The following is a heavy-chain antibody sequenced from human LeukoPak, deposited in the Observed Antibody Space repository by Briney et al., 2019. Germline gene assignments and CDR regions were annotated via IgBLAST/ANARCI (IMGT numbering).Heavy chain of an antibody. CDR3: AKDSSTGWYYFDY. CDR2: ISYDESNK. V-gene: IGHV3-30*18. CDR1: GFTLRSHG. D-gene: IGHD2-2*01. Sequence: GGSPRLSCAASGFTLRSHGMHWVRQAPGKGLEWVAVISYDESNKHYADSVKGRFTISRDTSRNTLYLQMDSLRAEDTALYYCAKDSSTGWYYFDYWGQGTVVTVSS. J-gene: IGHJ4*02.